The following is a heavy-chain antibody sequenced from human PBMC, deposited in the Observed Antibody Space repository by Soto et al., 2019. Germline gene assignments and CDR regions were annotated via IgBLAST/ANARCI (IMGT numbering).Heavy chain of an antibody. CDR3: ASAKIGDYFQVY. V-gene: IGHV3-74*01. J-gene: IGHJ4*02. Sequence: GGSLRLSSAVSGFTFSCYWVHWVRQAPGKGLVWVSRINSDGSTTSYADSVKGRFTISRDNAKNTLYLQMDSLRAEDTAVYYCASAKIGDYFQVYWGQGTLVTVSS. CDR2: INSDGSTT. D-gene: IGHD4-17*01. CDR1: GFTFSCYW.